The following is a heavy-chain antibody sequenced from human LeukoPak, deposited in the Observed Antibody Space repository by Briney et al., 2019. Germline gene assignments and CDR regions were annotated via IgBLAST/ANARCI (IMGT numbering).Heavy chain of an antibody. CDR1: GGSISSHF. CDR2: TYTSGNT. D-gene: IGHD2-2*01. CDR3: AGLVPAAGWFDP. V-gene: IGHV4-4*07. Sequence: SETLSLTCTVTGGSISSHFWSWLRPPAGKGLECIGRTYTSGNTNYNPSFKSRVTMSVDTSKNQCSLKLSSVTAADTAVYYCAGLVPAAGWFDPWGQGTLVTVSS. J-gene: IGHJ5*02.